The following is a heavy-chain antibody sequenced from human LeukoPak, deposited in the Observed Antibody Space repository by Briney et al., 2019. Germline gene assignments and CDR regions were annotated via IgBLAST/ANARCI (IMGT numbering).Heavy chain of an antibody. CDR1: GGTFSSYA. CDR2: ISAYNGNT. J-gene: IGHJ4*02. CDR3: ARDVSELRFLSTTNFDY. Sequence: GASVKVSCKASGGTFSSYAISWVRQAPGQGLEWMGWISAYNGNTNYAQKLQGRVTMTTDTSTSTAYMELRSLRSDDTAVYYCARDVSELRFLSTTNFDYWGQGTLVTVSS. D-gene: IGHD3-3*01. V-gene: IGHV1-18*01.